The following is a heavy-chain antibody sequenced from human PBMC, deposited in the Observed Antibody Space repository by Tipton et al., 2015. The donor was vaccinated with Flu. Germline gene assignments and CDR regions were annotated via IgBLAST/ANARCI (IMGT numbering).Heavy chain of an antibody. CDR3: ARHTGDSVRGVIDY. CDR1: GFTLSGYA. V-gene: IGHV4-38-2*01. CDR2: IYHSGTT. J-gene: IGHJ4*02. Sequence: LRLSCAVSGFTLSGYAMSWVRRPPGKGLEWIGTIYHSGTTYYNPSLKSRLTISVDTSKNQFSLRLSSVTAADTAVYYCARHTGDSVRGVIDYWGQGTLVTVSS. D-gene: IGHD3-10*02.